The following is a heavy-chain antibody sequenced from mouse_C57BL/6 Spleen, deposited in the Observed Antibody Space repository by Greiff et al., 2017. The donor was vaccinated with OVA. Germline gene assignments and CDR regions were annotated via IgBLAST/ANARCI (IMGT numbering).Heavy chain of an antibody. CDR2: IDPEDGDT. Sequence: VQLQQSGAELVMPGASVKLSCTASGFNIKDYYMHWVKQRPEQGLEWIGRIDPEDGDTEYAPKFQGKATMTADTSSNTAYLQLSSLTSEDTAVYYCTTLLRRDYAMDYWGQGTSVTVSS. J-gene: IGHJ4*01. D-gene: IGHD1-2*01. V-gene: IGHV14-1*01. CDR1: GFNIKDYY. CDR3: TTLLRRDYAMDY.